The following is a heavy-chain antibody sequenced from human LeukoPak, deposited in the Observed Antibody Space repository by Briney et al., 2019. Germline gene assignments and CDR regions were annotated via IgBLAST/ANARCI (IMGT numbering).Heavy chain of an antibody. CDR2: IWYDGSNK. D-gene: IGHD2-15*01. CDR1: GFTFSSYG. CDR3: AGQHCSGGTCYSNFDS. V-gene: IGHV3-30*02. Sequence: GGSLRLSCAASGFTFSSYGMHWVRQAPGKGLEWVAVIWYDGSNKYYADSVKGRFTISRDNSKNTLYLQMNSLRTEDTAIYYCAGQHCSGGTCYSNFDSWGQGTLVTVSS. J-gene: IGHJ4*02.